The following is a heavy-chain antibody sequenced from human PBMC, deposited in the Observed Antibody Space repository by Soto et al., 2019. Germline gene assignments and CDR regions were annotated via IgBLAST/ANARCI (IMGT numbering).Heavy chain of an antibody. V-gene: IGHV4-30-4*08. CDR3: VRDVTETLHTGNLMEAGRFDF. Sequence: LSLSCTFSEYSIIGSYYYGIGIRRAPWQVLEGSGYIQYSGNTYYNPSLNNRVVISLDTSKKQCSLSLTSVTAADTAAYYCVRDVTETLHTGNLMEAGRFDFWGQRALVTVSS. CDR2: IQYSGNT. D-gene: IGHD1-1*01. J-gene: IGHJ4*02. CDR1: EYSIIGSYYY.